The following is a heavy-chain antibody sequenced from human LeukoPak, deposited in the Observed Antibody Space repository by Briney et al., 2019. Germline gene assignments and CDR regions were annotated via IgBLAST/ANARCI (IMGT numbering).Heavy chain of an antibody. CDR3: ARDESNGAFDI. CDR2: IYYSGST. D-gene: IGHD2-8*01. V-gene: IGHV4-59*01. Sequence: SETLSLTCTVSGGSISSYYWSWIRQPPGKGLEWIGYIYYSGSTNYNPSLKSRVTISVDTSQNHFSLKLSSVTAADTAVYYCARDESNGAFDIWGQGTMVTVSS. J-gene: IGHJ3*02. CDR1: GGSISSYY.